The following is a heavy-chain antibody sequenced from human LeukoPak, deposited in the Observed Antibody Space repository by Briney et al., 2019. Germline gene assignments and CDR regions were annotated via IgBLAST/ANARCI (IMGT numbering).Heavy chain of an antibody. J-gene: IGHJ4*02. CDR2: IWYDGSNK. V-gene: IGHV3-33*01. D-gene: IGHD3-22*01. CDR3: ARAGYYDSSGYDY. CDR1: GFTFSSYG. Sequence: SGGSLRLSCAASGFTFSSYGMHWVRQAPGKGLEWVAVIWYDGSNKYYADSVKGRFTISRDNSKNTMYVQMNSLRAEDTAVYYCARAGYYDSSGYDYWGQGTLDTVSS.